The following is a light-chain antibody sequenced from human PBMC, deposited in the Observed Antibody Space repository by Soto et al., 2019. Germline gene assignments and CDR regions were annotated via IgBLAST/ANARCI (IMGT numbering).Light chain of an antibody. CDR1: QSIKTW. Sequence: DIQMTQSPSALSASVGDRVTITCRASQSIKTWLAWYQRKPGRAPNLLIYDASSLQSGVPSRFSGSGSGTEFTLTISSLQPDDSATYYWQRYESYSWTFGQGTKVDIK. J-gene: IGKJ1*01. V-gene: IGKV1-5*01. CDR2: DAS. CDR3: QRYESYSWT.